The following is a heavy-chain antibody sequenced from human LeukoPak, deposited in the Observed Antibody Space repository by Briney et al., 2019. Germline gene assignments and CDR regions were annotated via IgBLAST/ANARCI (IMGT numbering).Heavy chain of an antibody. CDR1: GGSLSSSSYY. CDR2: IYYSGST. V-gene: IGHV4-39*01. Sequence: SETLSLTCTVSGGSLSSSSYYWGWIRQPPGKGLEWIGSIYYSGSTYYNPSLKSRVTISVDTSKNQFSLQLSSVTAADTAVYYCARRDSSITKGAFDIWGQGTMVTVSS. D-gene: IGHD3-22*01. J-gene: IGHJ3*02. CDR3: ARRDSSITKGAFDI.